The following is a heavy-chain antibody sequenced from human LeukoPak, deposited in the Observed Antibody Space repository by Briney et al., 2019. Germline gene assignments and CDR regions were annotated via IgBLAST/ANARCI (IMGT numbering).Heavy chain of an antibody. Sequence: EASVKVSCKASGYTFTGYYMHWVRQAPGQGLEWMGRINPNSGGTNYAQKFQGRVTMTRDTSISTAYMELSRLRSDDTAVYYCARGYYYDSSGYFGIFDYWGQGTLVTGSS. CDR2: INPNSGGT. CDR1: GYTFTGYY. V-gene: IGHV1-2*06. CDR3: ARGYYYDSSGYFGIFDY. J-gene: IGHJ4*02. D-gene: IGHD3-22*01.